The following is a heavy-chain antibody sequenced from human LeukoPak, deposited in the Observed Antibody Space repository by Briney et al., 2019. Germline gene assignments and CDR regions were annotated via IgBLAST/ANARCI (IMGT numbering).Heavy chain of an antibody. Sequence: PSETLSLTCTVSGGSISSYYWSWIRQPPGKGLEWIGYIYYSASTNYNPSLKSRVTISVDTSKNQFSLKLSSVTAADTAVYYCARLTLNWFDPWGQGTLVTVSS. D-gene: IGHD3-9*01. CDR3: ARLTLNWFDP. CDR2: IYYSAST. CDR1: GGSISSYY. J-gene: IGHJ5*02. V-gene: IGHV4-59*01.